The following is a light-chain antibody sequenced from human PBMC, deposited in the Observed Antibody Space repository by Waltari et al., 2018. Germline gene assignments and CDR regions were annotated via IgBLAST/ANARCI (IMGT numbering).Light chain of an antibody. V-gene: IGKV1-39*01. J-gene: IGKJ1*01. Sequence: DIQMTQSPSSLSASVRDRVHITCRASENVNNYLNWYQQKPGKAPKLLIYKASTLQSGVPSRFSGSGSGTDYTFTISSLQSEDVATYYCQHGYGTPQTFGQGTKVEIK. CDR1: ENVNNY. CDR2: KAS. CDR3: QHGYGTPQT.